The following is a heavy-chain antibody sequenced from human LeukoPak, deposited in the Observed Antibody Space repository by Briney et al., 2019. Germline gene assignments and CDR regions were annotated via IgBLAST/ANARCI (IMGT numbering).Heavy chain of an antibody. D-gene: IGHD3-10*01. CDR2: IIPIFGTA. V-gene: IGHV1-69*13. J-gene: IGHJ4*02. Sequence: SVKVSCKASGGTFSSYAISWVRQAPGQGLEWMGGIIPIFGTANYAQKFQGRVTITADESTSTAYMELSSLRAEDTAVYYCARDQVEYETWFGELPRPTVEFDYWGQGTLVTVSS. CDR1: GGTFSSYA. CDR3: ARDQVEYETWFGELPRPTVEFDY.